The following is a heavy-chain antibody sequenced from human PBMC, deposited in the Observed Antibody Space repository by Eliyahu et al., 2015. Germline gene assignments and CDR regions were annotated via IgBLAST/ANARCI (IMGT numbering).Heavy chain of an antibody. Sequence: EVQLLESGGGLVQPGGSLRLSCSASGFTFSSTGXSXVRQAPGEGVQWVSGISDSGGTTYYADSVKGRFSISRDNSKNLVYLQMNSLRAEDTAVYYCAKEKTNNREGSDYWGQGTLVAVSS. J-gene: IGHJ4*02. D-gene: IGHD5-24*01. CDR1: GFTFSSTG. CDR2: ISDSGGTT. V-gene: IGHV3-23*01. CDR3: AKEKTNNREGSDY.